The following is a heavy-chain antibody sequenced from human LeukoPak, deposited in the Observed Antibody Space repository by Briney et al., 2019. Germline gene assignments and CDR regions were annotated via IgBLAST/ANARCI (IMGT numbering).Heavy chain of an antibody. CDR1: GFTFSSYS. CDR3: ARDDAGVVLDNWAHDAFDI. Sequence: PGGSLRLSCAASGFTFSSYSMNWARQAPGKGLEWVSSISSSSSYIYYADSVKGRFTISRDNAKNSLYLQMNSLRAEDTAVYYCARDDAGVVLDNWAHDAFDIWGQGTMVTVSS. CDR2: ISSSSSYI. J-gene: IGHJ3*02. V-gene: IGHV3-21*01. D-gene: IGHD3-3*01.